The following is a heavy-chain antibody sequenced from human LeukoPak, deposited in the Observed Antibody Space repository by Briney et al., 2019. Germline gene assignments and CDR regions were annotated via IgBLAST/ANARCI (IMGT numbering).Heavy chain of an antibody. J-gene: IGHJ5*02. V-gene: IGHV1-2*02. Sequence: ASVRVSCKASGYTFTGYYMHWVRQAPGQGLEWMGWINPNSGGTNYAQKFQGRVTMTRDTSISTAYMELSRLRSDDTAVYYCARGGSGYDYSLDPWGQGTLVTVSS. CDR1: GYTFTGYY. CDR2: INPNSGGT. D-gene: IGHD5-12*01. CDR3: ARGGSGYDYSLDP.